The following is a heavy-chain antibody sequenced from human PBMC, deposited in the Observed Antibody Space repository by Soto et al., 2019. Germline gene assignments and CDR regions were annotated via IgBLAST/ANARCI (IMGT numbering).Heavy chain of an antibody. CDR1: GFTFSSYE. CDR3: ARDSIAVARHAHWYFDL. D-gene: IGHD6-19*01. CDR2: ISSSGSTI. Sequence: EVQLVESGGGLVQPGGSLRLSCAASGFTFSSYEMNWVRQAPGKGLEWVSYISSSGSTIYYADSVKGRFTISRDNAKNSLYRQRNSLRAEDTAVYYCARDSIAVARHAHWYFDLWGRGTLVTVSS. V-gene: IGHV3-48*03. J-gene: IGHJ2*01.